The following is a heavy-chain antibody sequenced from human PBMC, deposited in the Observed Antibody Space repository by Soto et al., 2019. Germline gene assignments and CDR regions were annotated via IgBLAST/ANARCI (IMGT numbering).Heavy chain of an antibody. CDR2: ISTHNGNT. J-gene: IGHJ3*01. V-gene: IGHV1-18*04. D-gene: IGHD1-26*01. CDR3: ARGGFLGLFDAYEL. CDR1: VFTSSG. Sequence: ASVKVSCKASVFTSSGISWVRQAPGQRLERMGWISTHNGNTIYAQKFQGRVIMTMDTSTTTVYMKVRSLRPDYTAVYLFARGGFLGLFDAYELRGQGRMVTVSS.